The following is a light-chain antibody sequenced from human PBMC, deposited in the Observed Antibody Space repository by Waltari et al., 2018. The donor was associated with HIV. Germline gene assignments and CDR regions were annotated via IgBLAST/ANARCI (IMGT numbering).Light chain of an antibody. Sequence: DIQMTQSPSSLSASVGDRVTITCQASQDIHIFLSWYQQKPGKAPKLLIYDASTLHAGGPSRFSGSGSGTDCTFTISSLQPEDIATYYCQHYNSLPPTFGPGTKVDLK. CDR1: QDIHIF. J-gene: IGKJ3*01. CDR2: DAS. CDR3: QHYNSLPPT. V-gene: IGKV1-33*01.